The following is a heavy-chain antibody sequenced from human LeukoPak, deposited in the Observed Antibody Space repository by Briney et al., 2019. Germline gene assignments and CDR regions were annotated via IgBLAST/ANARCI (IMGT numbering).Heavy chain of an antibody. J-gene: IGHJ4*02. CDR1: GGTFSSYD. D-gene: IGHD5-12*01. V-gene: IGHV1-8*03. CDR2: MNPNSGNT. CDR3: ARGPKQTSGYSGYGTNDY. Sequence: ASVKVSCKASGGTFSSYDINWVRQATGQGLEWMGWMNPNSGNTGYAQKFQGRVTITRNTSISTAYMELSSLRSEDTAVYYCARGPKQTSGYSGYGTNDYWGQGTLVTVSS.